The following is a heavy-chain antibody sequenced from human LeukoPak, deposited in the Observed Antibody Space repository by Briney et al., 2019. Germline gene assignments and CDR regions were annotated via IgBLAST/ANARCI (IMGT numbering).Heavy chain of an antibody. CDR3: ARGVVVVTAILGY. J-gene: IGHJ4*02. V-gene: IGHV1-2*02. CDR1: GYTFTSYG. D-gene: IGHD2-21*02. Sequence: ASVKVSCKASGYTFTSYGISWVRQAPGQGLEWMGWINPDSGGTNYAQKFQGRVTMTRDTSISTAYMELSRLRSDDTAVYYCARGVVVVTAILGYWGQGTLVTVSS. CDR2: INPDSGGT.